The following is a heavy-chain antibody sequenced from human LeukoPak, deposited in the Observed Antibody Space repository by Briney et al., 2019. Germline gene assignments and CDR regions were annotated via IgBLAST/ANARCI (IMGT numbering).Heavy chain of an antibody. Sequence: GGSLRLSCAASGFTFDEYAMHWVRQAPGKGLGCVSSISSSNSYIYYADSVKGRFTISRDNAKNSLYLQMNSLRAEDTPVYYCARDVHAVAGTNYYYYMDVWGKGTTVTVSS. CDR1: GFTFDEYA. V-gene: IGHV3-21*01. J-gene: IGHJ6*03. D-gene: IGHD6-19*01. CDR2: ISSSNSYI. CDR3: ARDVHAVAGTNYYYYMDV.